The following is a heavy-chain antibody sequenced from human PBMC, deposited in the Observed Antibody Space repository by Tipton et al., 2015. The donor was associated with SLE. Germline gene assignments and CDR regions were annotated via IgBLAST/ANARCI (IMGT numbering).Heavy chain of an antibody. Sequence: LVQSGAEVKKPGASVKVSCKASGYTFSDYGITWMRQAPGQGLEWMGWIGVYNANTYYAQKFQGRVTMTTDTSTSTAFMELRSLRSDDTAMYYCAREGQPNHLLWFSYYYMDVWGKGTTVTVSS. J-gene: IGHJ6*03. CDR1: GYTFSDYG. D-gene: IGHD2-2*01. CDR2: IGVYNANT. CDR3: AREGQPNHLLWFSYYYMDV. V-gene: IGHV1-18*01.